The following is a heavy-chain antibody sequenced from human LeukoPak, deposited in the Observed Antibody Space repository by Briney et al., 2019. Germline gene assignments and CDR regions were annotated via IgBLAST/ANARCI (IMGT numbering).Heavy chain of an antibody. D-gene: IGHD6-13*01. Sequence: GGSLRLSCAASGFTFSSYAMSWVHQAPGKGLEWVSAISGSGGSTYYADSVKGRFTISRDNSKNTLYLQMNSLRAEDTAVYYCAKDPDSSTSGYWGQGTLVTVSS. CDR2: ISGSGGST. J-gene: IGHJ4*02. V-gene: IGHV3-23*01. CDR1: GFTFSSYA. CDR3: AKDPDSSTSGY.